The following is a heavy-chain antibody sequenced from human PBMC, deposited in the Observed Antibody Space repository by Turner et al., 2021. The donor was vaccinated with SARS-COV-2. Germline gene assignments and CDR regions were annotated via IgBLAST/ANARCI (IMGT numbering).Heavy chain of an antibody. J-gene: IGHJ4*02. D-gene: IGHD3-10*01. CDR2: IIPILGIT. CDR3: ASRWFGELPFDY. CDR1: GGTLSSYT. Sequence: QVQLVQSGAEVKKPGSSVKVSCKAYGGTLSSYTISWVRQAPGQGLEWMGRIIPILGITNYAQKCQGRVTITADKSTSTAYMDLNSLRSEDTAVYYCASRWFGELPFDYWGQGTLVTVSS. V-gene: IGHV1-69*02.